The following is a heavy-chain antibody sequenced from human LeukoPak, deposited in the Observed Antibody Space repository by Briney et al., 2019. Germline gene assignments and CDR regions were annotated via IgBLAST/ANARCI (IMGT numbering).Heavy chain of an antibody. CDR1: GLTFSSYW. J-gene: IGHJ4*02. V-gene: IGHV3-7*01. CDR3: ARCAVAAAGDY. Sequence: GGSLRLSCAASGLTFSSYWMSWVRQAPGKGPEWVANIKPDGSGKYYVASVKGRFTISRDNAETSLFLHMNSLRAEDTAVYYCARCAVAAAGDYWGRGTLVTVSS. CDR2: IKPDGSGK. D-gene: IGHD6-13*01.